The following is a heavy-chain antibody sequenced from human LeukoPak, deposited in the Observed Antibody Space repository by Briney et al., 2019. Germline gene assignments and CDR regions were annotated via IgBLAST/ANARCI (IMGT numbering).Heavy chain of an antibody. V-gene: IGHV3-7*01. Sequence: GGSLRLSCAASGFTFSSYWMSWVRQAPGKGLEWVASIKQDGSERYYVDSVKGRFTIYRDNAKNSLYLQMNSLRAEDTAVYYCASAHYGDYEGFANINFWGQGTLVTVSS. CDR3: ASAHYGDYEGFANINF. CDR1: GFTFSSYW. D-gene: IGHD4-17*01. J-gene: IGHJ4*02. CDR2: IKQDGSER.